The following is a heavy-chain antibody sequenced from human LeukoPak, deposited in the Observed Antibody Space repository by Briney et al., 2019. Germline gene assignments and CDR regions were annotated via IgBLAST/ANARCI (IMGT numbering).Heavy chain of an antibody. CDR1: GGSISSSSYY. Sequence: SETLSLTCTVSGGSISSSSYYWGWMRQPPGKGLEWIGSIYYSGSTYYNPSLKSRVTISVDTSKNQFSLKLSSVTAADTAVYYCARRRGGMATTPFDYWGQGTLVTVSS. V-gene: IGHV4-39*01. J-gene: IGHJ4*02. D-gene: IGHD5-24*01. CDR2: IYYSGST. CDR3: ARRRGGMATTPFDY.